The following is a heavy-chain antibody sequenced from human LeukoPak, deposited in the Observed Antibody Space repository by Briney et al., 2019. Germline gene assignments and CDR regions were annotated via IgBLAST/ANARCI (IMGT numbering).Heavy chain of an antibody. V-gene: IGHV4-34*01. CDR1: GGSFSNYY. J-gene: IGHJ6*03. D-gene: IGHD1-7*01. CDR2: INDSGRI. CDR3: ARRWNYGRNYYMDV. Sequence: SETLSLTCAVYGGSFSNYYWSWIRQLQGKGLEWIGEINDSGRINYNPSLMSRVTVSVDTSKNQFSLRLTSVTATDTAVYYCARRWNYGRNYYMDVWGNGATVSVSS.